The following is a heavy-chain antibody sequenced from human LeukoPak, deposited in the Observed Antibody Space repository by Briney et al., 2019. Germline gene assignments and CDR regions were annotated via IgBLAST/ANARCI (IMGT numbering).Heavy chain of an antibody. V-gene: IGHV4-39*07. Sequence: SETLSLTCTVSGGSISSSSHYWAWIRQSPGTGLEWIGSIYYSGSTYYNPSLKSRVTISVDKSKNQFSLKLSSVTAADTAVYYCARGPGYSGYDSAFDIWGQGTMVTVSS. D-gene: IGHD5-12*01. J-gene: IGHJ3*02. CDR1: GGSISSSSHY. CDR2: IYYSGST. CDR3: ARGPGYSGYDSAFDI.